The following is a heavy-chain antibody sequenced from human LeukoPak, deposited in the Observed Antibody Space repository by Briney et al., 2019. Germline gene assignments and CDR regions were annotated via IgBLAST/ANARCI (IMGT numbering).Heavy chain of an antibody. J-gene: IGHJ4*02. CDR2: INPNSGGT. CDR1: GYTFTGYY. V-gene: IGHV1-2*02. D-gene: IGHD3-22*01. Sequence: ASLKVSCKASGYTFTGYYMHWVRQAPGQGLEWMGWINPNSGGTNYAQKFQGRVTMTRDTSISTAYMELSRLRSDDTAVYYCARAQYVTYYYDSSGYPPPDYWGQGTLVTVSS. CDR3: ARAQYVTYYYDSSGYPPPDY.